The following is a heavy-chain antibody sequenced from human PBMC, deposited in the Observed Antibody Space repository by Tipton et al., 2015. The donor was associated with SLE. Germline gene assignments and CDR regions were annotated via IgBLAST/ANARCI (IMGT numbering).Heavy chain of an antibody. D-gene: IGHD3-22*01. V-gene: IGHV1-2*02. CDR2: INPNSGGT. CDR3: ATFDSSGYTDAFDI. CDR1: GYTFTDYF. J-gene: IGHJ3*02. Sequence: QVQLVQSGAEVKKPGASVKVSCKASGYTFTDYFMHWVRQAPGQGLEWMGWINPNSGGTNYAQRFQGRVTMTRDTSISTAYMELSSLRSEDTAVYYCATFDSSGYTDAFDIWGQGTMVTVSS.